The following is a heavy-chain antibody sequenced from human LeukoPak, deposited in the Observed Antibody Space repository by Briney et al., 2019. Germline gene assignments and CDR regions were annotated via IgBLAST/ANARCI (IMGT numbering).Heavy chain of an antibody. CDR3: ARDPTITIFGVVIRRKYYFDY. J-gene: IGHJ4*02. CDR2: IRQDGSEK. D-gene: IGHD3-3*01. Sequence: GGSLGLSCAASGFTFSSYWMSWVRQAPGKGLEWVANIRQDGSEKYYVDSVKGRFTISRDNAKNSLYLQMNSLRAEDTAVYYCARDPTITIFGVVIRRKYYFDYWGQGTLVTVSS. V-gene: IGHV3-7*01. CDR1: GFTFSSYW.